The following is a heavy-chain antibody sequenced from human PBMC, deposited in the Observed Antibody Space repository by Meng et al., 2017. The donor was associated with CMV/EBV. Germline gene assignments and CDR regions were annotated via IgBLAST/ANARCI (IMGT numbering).Heavy chain of an antibody. D-gene: IGHD6-13*01. Sequence: QTTLKESVPTLVKPTQTLTLTCTFSGFSLSTSGVGVGWIRQPPGKALEWLALIYWDDDKRYSPSPKSRLTITKDTSKNQVVLTMTNMDPVDTATYYCARIAAAGRFDYWGQGTLVTVSS. J-gene: IGHJ4*02. CDR1: GFSLSTSGVG. V-gene: IGHV2-5*02. CDR2: IYWDDDK. CDR3: ARIAAAGRFDY.